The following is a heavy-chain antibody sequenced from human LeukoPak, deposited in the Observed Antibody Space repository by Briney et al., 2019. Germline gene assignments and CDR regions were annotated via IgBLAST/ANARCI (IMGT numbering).Heavy chain of an antibody. V-gene: IGHV4-38-2*02. CDR3: ARDGGVGRRWLQFVPLYFDY. CDR1: GYSISSGYY. J-gene: IGHJ4*02. D-gene: IGHD5-24*01. CDR2: IYHSGST. Sequence: SETLSLTCTVSGYSISSGYYWGWIRQPPGKGLEWIGSIYHSGSTYYNPSLKSRVTISVDTSKNQFSLKLSSVTAADTAVYYCARDGGVGRRWLQFVPLYFDYWGQGTLVTVSS.